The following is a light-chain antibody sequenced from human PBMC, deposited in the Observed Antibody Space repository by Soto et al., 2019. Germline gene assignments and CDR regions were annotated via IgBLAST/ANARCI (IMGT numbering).Light chain of an antibody. CDR2: DAS. J-gene: IGKJ5*01. Sequence: DIQMTQSPAAGSASVGDRVTSTCRASQDIKRWLAWYQQKPGKAPELLIYDASSLQSGVPSRFSGSGSGTDFTLTISSLQPEDFATYYCEQVNSFPITFGQGTRLEIK. CDR3: EQVNSFPIT. V-gene: IGKV1-12*01. CDR1: QDIKRW.